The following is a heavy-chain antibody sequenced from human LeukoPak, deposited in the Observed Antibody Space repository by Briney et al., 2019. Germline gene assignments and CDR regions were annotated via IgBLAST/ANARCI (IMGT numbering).Heavy chain of an antibody. CDR1: GGSISSSSYY. CDR3: AGVGIAAAEGLDY. D-gene: IGHD6-13*01. V-gene: IGHV4-39*01. Sequence: SETLSLTCTVSGGSISSSSYYWGWTRQPPGKGLEWIGSIYYSGSTYYNPSLKSRVTISVDTSKNQFSLKLSSVTAADTAVYYCAGVGIAAAEGLDYWGQGTLVTVSS. J-gene: IGHJ4*02. CDR2: IYYSGST.